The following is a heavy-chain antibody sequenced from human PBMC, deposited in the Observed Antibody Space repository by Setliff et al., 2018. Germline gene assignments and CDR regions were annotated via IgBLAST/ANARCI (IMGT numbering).Heavy chain of an antibody. CDR1: GYTLTELS. Sequence: GASVKVSCKVSGYTLTELSMHWVRQAPGKGPEWMGGFDPEDGETIYAQKFQGRVTMTEDTSTDTAYMELSSLRSEDTAVYYCATGGRFLEWLGPVTWWFDPWGQGTLVTVSS. J-gene: IGHJ5*02. CDR2: FDPEDGET. CDR3: ATGGRFLEWLGPVTWWFDP. V-gene: IGHV1-24*01. D-gene: IGHD3-3*01.